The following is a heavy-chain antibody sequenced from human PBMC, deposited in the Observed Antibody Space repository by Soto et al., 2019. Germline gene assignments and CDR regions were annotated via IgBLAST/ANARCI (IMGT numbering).Heavy chain of an antibody. CDR3: ARGGWSLDY. D-gene: IGHD6-19*01. CDR1: GGPISSHY. CDR2: MHHSGSN. J-gene: IGHJ4*02. V-gene: IGHV4-59*11. Sequence: PSETLSLTCTVSGGPISSHYWSWIRQPPGKGLEWIGYMHHSGSNNYNPSLKSRVTISVDTSNNQVSLKLNSVTAADTAVYYCARGGWSLDYWGQGTLVTVSS.